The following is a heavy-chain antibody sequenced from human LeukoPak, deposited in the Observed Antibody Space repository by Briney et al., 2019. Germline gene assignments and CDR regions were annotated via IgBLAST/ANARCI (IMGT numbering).Heavy chain of an antibody. CDR3: ATVITAMALWN. CDR1: GYTHTELS. CDR2: FDPEDGET. V-gene: IGHV1-24*01. D-gene: IGHD5-18*01. Sequence: ASVKVSCKVSGYTHTELSMHWMRQAPGKGLEWMGGFDPEDGETIYAQKFQGRVTMTEDTSTDTAYMELSSLRSEDTAVYYCATVITAMALWNWGQGTLVTVSS. J-gene: IGHJ4*02.